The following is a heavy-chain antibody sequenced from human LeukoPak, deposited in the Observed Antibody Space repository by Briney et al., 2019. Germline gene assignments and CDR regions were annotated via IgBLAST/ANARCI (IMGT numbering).Heavy chain of an antibody. Sequence: PSETLSLTCAVYGGSFSAYSWKWIRQAPGKGLEWIGEINHGGSTDYKPTLKSRVTISVDTSKSQFSLKLSSVTAAYTAVYYCAARRGIAPRPLGSWGQGTLVIVSS. CDR3: AARRGIAPRPLGS. CDR2: INHGGST. J-gene: IGHJ5*02. CDR1: GGSFSAYS. D-gene: IGHD6-6*01. V-gene: IGHV4-34*01.